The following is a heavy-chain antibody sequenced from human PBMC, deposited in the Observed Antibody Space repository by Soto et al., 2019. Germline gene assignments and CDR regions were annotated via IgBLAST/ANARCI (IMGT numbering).Heavy chain of an antibody. V-gene: IGHV3-30*18. CDR1: GFTFSSYG. D-gene: IGHD3-22*01. CDR3: AKGGLYYYDSSGIFDY. Sequence: GGSLRLSCAASGFTFSSYGMHWVRQAPGKGLEWVAVISYDGSNKYYADSVKGRFTISRDNSKNTLYLQMNSLRAEDTAVYYCAKGGLYYYDSSGIFDYWGQGTLVTVSS. CDR2: ISYDGSNK. J-gene: IGHJ4*02.